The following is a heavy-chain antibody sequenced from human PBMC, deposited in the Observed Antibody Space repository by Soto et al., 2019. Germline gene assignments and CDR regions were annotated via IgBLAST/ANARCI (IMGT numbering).Heavy chain of an antibody. D-gene: IGHD2-2*02. CDR3: ARGRVVVVPAAISREDFDI. CDR1: GFSFPSYY. Sequence: ASVNVSWESYGFSFPSYYRHWLRQAPGQGPQWMGIINPSGVSTSYAQKFQGRATMTRDTSTSKVYMELSSLRSEETAVYYCARGRVVVVPAAISREDFDIWGQGTMVTVSS. V-gene: IGHV1-46*01. J-gene: IGHJ3*02. CDR2: INPSGVST.